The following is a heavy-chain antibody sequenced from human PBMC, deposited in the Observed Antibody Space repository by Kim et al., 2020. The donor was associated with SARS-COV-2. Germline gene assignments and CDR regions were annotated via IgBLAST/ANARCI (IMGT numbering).Heavy chain of an antibody. J-gene: IGHJ6*02. D-gene: IGHD6-6*01. CDR1: GGTFSSYA. Sequence: SVKVSCKASGGTFSSYAISWVRQAPGQGLEWMGGIIPIFGTANYAQKFQGRVTITADESTSTAYMELSSLRSEDTAVYYCARVSGQLVFHYYYYYGMDVWGQGTTVTVSS. CDR3: ARVSGQLVFHYYYYYGMDV. CDR2: IIPIFGTA. V-gene: IGHV1-69*13.